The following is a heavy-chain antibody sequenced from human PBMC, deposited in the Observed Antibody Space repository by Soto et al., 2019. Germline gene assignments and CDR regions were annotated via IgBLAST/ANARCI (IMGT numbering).Heavy chain of an antibody. CDR2: INHSGST. V-gene: IGHV4-34*01. Sequence: QVQLQQWGAGLLKPSETLSLTCAVYGGSFSGYYWSWIRQPPGKGLEWIGEINHSGSTNYNPSLKSRVTISVDTSKNQCSLKLSSVTAADTAVYYCARVMYSNYGARGTYFDYWGQGTLVTVSS. J-gene: IGHJ4*02. CDR3: ARVMYSNYGARGTYFDY. D-gene: IGHD4-4*01. CDR1: GGSFSGYY.